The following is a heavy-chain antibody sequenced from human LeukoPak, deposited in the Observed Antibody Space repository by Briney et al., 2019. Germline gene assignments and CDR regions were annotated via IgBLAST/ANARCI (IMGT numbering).Heavy chain of an antibody. CDR2: IYYSGST. J-gene: IGHJ4*02. V-gene: IGHV4-59*08. CDR1: GGSISSYY. Sequence: SETLSLTCTVSGGSISSYYWSWIRQPPGKGLEWIGYIYYSGSTNYNPSLKSRVTISVDTSKNQFSLKLSSVSAADTAVYYCARLGAGPTYYDFWSGYSSFYFDYWGQGTLVTVSS. D-gene: IGHD3-3*01. CDR3: ARLGAGPTYYDFWSGYSSFYFDY.